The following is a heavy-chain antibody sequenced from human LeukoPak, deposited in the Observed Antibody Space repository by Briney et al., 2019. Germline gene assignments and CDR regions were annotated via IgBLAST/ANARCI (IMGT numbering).Heavy chain of an antibody. Sequence: GGSLRLSCAASGFTFSSYAMHWVRQAPGKGVEWVAVISYDGSNKYYADSVKGRFTISRDNSKNTLYLQMNSLRAEDTAVYYCAKDDPMAGDAFDIWGQGTMVTVSS. CDR1: GFTFSSYA. CDR3: AKDDPMAGDAFDI. V-gene: IGHV3-30*04. D-gene: IGHD5-24*01. CDR2: ISYDGSNK. J-gene: IGHJ3*02.